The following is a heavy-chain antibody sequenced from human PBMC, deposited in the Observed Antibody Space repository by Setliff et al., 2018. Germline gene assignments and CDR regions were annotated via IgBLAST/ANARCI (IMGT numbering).Heavy chain of an antibody. D-gene: IGHD3-10*01. J-gene: IGHJ4*02. CDR2: ISTYNGNT. CDR1: FTNYG. Sequence: FTNYGITWMRQAPGQGFEWMGWISTYNGNTKYAQNLQGRLTLTTDISTSTAYMELGSLTTDDTAVYYCARVESMVRGKNILRHFDYWGQGIQVTVSS. CDR3: ARVESMVRGKNILRHFDY. V-gene: IGHV1-18*01.